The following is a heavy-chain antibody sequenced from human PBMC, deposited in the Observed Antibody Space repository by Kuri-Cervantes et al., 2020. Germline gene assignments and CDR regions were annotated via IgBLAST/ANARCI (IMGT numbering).Heavy chain of an antibody. D-gene: IGHD5/OR15-5a*01. J-gene: IGHJ6*02. CDR1: GFTFNNYA. CDR3: AKDRSTFDPKYYYYYYGMDV. CDR2: ISYDGSNK. Sequence: GESLKISCAASGFTFNNYATHWVRQAPGKGLEWVAVISYDGSNKYYADSVKGRFTISRDNSKNTLYLQMNSLRAEDTAVYYCAKDRSTFDPKYYYYYYGMDVWGQGTTVTVSS. V-gene: IGHV3-30-3*01.